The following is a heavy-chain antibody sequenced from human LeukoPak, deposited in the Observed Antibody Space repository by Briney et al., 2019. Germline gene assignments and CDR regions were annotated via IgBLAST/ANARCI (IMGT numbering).Heavy chain of an antibody. V-gene: IGHV1-2*02. J-gene: IGHJ4*02. D-gene: IGHD6-13*01. CDR3: AKRGWGQQLVL. Sequence: ASVKVSCKASGYTFTGYYMHWVRQAPGQGLEWMGWINPNSGGTNYAQKFQGRVTMTRDTSISTAYMDLSSLTSEDTAVYYCAKRGWGQQLVLWGQGTLVTVSS. CDR2: INPNSGGT. CDR1: GYTFTGYY.